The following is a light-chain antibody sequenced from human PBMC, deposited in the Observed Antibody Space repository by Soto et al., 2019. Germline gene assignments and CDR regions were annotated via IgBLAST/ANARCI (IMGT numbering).Light chain of an antibody. CDR2: DVT. CDR3: SSYTTRNTEV. Sequence: QSVLTQPPSASGSPGQSVTISCTGTSNDVGGYNYVSWYQHHPGKAPQLIIYDVTSRPSGVSNRFSASKSGNTASLTISGLQAEDEADYYCSSYTTRNTEVFGTGTKVTVL. V-gene: IGLV2-14*03. CDR1: SNDVGGYNY. J-gene: IGLJ1*01.